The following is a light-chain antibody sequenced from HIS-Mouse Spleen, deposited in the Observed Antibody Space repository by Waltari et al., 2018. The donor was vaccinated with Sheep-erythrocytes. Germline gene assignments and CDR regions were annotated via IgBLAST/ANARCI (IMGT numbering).Light chain of an antibody. V-gene: IGLV2-11*01. J-gene: IGLJ1*01. CDR1: SSDLCGYNS. CDR2: DVS. Sequence: QSALTQPRSVSGSPGQSVTISCTGTSSDLCGYNSVSWYQQHPGKAPKLMIYDVSKRPSGVPDRFSGSKSGNTASLTISGLQAEDEADYYCGSYAGSYNHVFATGTKVTVL. CDR3: GSYAGSYNHV.